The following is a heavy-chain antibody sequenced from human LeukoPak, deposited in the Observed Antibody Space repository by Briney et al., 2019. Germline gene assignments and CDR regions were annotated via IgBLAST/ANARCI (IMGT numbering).Heavy chain of an antibody. CDR2: INPNSGDT. V-gene: IGHV1-2*02. CDR3: SRDFGEPTGYYMDV. Sequence: GASVKVSCKASGYTFTSYDINWVRQATGQGLEWMGWINPNSGDTNYAQKFQGRVTMTRDTSISTAYMELSSLRSDDTAVYYCSRDFGEPTGYYMDVWGKGTTVTVSS. CDR1: GYTFTSYD. D-gene: IGHD3-3*01. J-gene: IGHJ6*03.